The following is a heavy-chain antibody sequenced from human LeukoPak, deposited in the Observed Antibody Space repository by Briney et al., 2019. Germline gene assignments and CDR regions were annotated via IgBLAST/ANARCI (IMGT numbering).Heavy chain of an antibody. J-gene: IGHJ1*01. CDR1: GFTFSTYW. CDR2: IKSDGST. V-gene: IGHV3-74*01. CDR3: ARAPSEIGDYCREYFQH. Sequence: GGSLRLSCAASGFTFSTYWMHWVRQAPGKGLGLVSRIKSDGSTNYADSVKGRFTISRDNANNTLSLQMNSLSPEDTGVYYCARAPSEIGDYCREYFQHWGQGTLVTVSS. D-gene: IGHD3-16*01.